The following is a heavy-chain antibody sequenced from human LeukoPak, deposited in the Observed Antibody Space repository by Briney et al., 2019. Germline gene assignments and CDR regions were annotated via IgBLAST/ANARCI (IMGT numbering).Heavy chain of an antibody. CDR2: IKSKGSRRAG. J-gene: IGHJ4*02. CDR1: GHNFQVAW. CDR3: IVVLTWERRFYFDF. V-gene: IGHV3-15*01. Sequence: LRLSCAVCGHNFQVAWMKWVPQARGMGPECRSQIKSKGSRRAGEYAPREVGRFPSYKDDGTNTLYLQTESWQTEDISVYYCIVVLTWERRFYFDFWGQGILVTVSS. D-gene: IGHD1-26*01.